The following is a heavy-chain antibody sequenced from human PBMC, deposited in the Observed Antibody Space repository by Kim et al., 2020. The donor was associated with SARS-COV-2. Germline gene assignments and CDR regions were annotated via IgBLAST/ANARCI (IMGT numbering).Heavy chain of an antibody. V-gene: IGHV4-59*01. CDR3: ARKLPRYTDGSFDY. J-gene: IGHJ4*02. D-gene: IGHD5-18*01. Sequence: SLKSRVTISVDMAKNQFSLKLSSVAGADTAVYYCARKLPRYTDGSFDYWGQGILVTVSS.